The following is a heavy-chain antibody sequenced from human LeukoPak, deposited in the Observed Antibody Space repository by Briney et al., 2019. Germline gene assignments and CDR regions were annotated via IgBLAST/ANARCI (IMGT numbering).Heavy chain of an antibody. CDR1: GGTFSSYA. V-gene: IGHV1-69*06. Sequence: SVKVSCKASGGTFSSYAISWVRQAPGQGLEWMGRIIPIFGTANYAQKFQGRVTITADKSTSTAYMELSSLRPDDTAVYYCAKVAGDRMDYWGQGTLVTVSS. J-gene: IGHJ4*02. CDR2: IIPIFGTA. CDR3: AKVAGDRMDY. D-gene: IGHD6-13*01.